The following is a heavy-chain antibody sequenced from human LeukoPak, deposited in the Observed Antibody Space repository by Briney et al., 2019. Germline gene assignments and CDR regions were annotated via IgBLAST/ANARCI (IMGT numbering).Heavy chain of an antibody. CDR2: ISSSSSTI. V-gene: IGHV3-48*01. J-gene: IGHJ4*02. D-gene: IGHD3-3*01. Sequence: GGSLRLSCAASGFTFRSYSMTWVRQAPGKGLEGVSYISSSSSTIYYADSVKGRFTISRANAKNSLSLQMNSLRAEDMAVYCCARDSPTNYDFWSGYHSNFDYWGQGTLVTVSS. CDR1: GFTFRSYS. CDR3: ARDSPTNYDFWSGYHSNFDY.